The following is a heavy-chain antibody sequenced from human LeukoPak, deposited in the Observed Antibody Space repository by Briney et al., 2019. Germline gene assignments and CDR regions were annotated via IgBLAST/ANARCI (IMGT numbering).Heavy chain of an antibody. V-gene: IGHV1-8*01. D-gene: IGHD3-22*01. CDR3: ARDYYDNSGGAFDI. CDR1: GYTFTSYD. J-gene: IGHJ3*02. Sequence: ASVKVSCKASGYTFTSYDINWVRQATGQGLEWMGWMNPNSGNTGYAQKFQGRVTMTRDTSISTVYMDLSRLTSDDTAVYYCARDYYDNSGGAFDIWGQGTMVTVSS. CDR2: MNPNSGNT.